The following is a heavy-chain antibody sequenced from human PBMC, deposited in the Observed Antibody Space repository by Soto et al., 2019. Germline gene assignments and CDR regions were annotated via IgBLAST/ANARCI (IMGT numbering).Heavy chain of an antibody. D-gene: IGHD4-4*01. CDR1: GFTFSSYT. J-gene: IGHJ3*02. CDR2: ISYDGSNK. CDR3: ARAGSGSNYDAFDI. Sequence: QVQLVESGGGVVQPGRSLRLSCAASGFTFSSYTMHWVRQAPGKGLEWVAVISYDGSNKYYADSVKGRFTISRDNSKNTLYLQMNSLRAEDTVVYYCARAGSGSNYDAFDIWGQGTMVTVSS. V-gene: IGHV3-30-3*01.